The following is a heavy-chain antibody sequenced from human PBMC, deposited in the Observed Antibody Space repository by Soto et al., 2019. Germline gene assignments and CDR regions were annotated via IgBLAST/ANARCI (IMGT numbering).Heavy chain of an antibody. CDR3: ARHRYCSNANCYTYYYYYYMEV. J-gene: IGHJ6*03. CDR2: IYYSGNI. V-gene: IGHV4-39*01. D-gene: IGHD2-2*02. Sequence: SETLSLTCTVSGGSISTTSYYWGWIRQPPGKGPEWIGSIYYSGNIHYNPSLKSRVTMSIDTSKNQFSLKLNSVTAADTAVYYCARHRYCSNANCYTYYYYYYMEVWGKGTTVTVSS. CDR1: GGSISTTSYY.